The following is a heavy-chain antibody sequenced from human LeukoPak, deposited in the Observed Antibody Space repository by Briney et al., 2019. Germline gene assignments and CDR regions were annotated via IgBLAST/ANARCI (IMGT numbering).Heavy chain of an antibody. J-gene: IGHJ5*01. CDR2: MNPNSGDT. Sequence: ASVKVSCKASGYTFTNYDINWVRQATGQGLGWMGWMNPNSGDTGYAEKFQGRVTMTRDTSTNTAYMELTSLTSDDTAIFYCARTGMGGNVWIDSWGQGTLVTVSS. CDR3: ARTGMGGNVWIDS. V-gene: IGHV1-8*01. D-gene: IGHD1-26*01. CDR1: GYTFTNYD.